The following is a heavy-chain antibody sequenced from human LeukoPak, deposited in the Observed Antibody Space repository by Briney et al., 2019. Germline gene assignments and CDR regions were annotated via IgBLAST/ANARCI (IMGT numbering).Heavy chain of an antibody. J-gene: IGHJ4*02. CDR1: GFTFGDYA. V-gene: IGHV3-49*04. D-gene: IGHD2-15*01. CDR3: TRDGSLYCSGGSCNDLPFDY. CDR2: IRSKAYGGTT. Sequence: GGSLRLSCTASGFTFGDYAMSWVRQAPGKGLEWVGFIRSKAYGGTTEYAASVKGRFTISRDDSKSIAYLQMNSLKTEDTAAYYCTRDGSLYCSGGSCNDLPFDYWGQGTLVTVSS.